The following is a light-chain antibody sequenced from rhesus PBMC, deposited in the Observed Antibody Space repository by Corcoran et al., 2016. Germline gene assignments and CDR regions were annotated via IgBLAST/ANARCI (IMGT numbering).Light chain of an antibody. J-gene: IGKJ3*01. CDR3: QQGYSTPFT. CDR2: AAS. V-gene: IGKV1-33*02. CDR1: QGISNA. Sequence: DIQMSQSPSSLSASVGDKVTNTCRARQGISNALAWYQQKPGKAPKLLIYAASGLESGVPSRFSGSRSGTDFTLTISSLQPADFATYYCQQGYSTPFTFGPGTKLDIK.